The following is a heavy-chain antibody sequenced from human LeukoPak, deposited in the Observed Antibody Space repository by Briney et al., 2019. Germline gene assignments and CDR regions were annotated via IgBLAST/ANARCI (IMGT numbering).Heavy chain of an antibody. V-gene: IGHV3-23*01. D-gene: IGHD2-15*01. CDR3: AKESSPGAKEDFDY. CDR2: ISGSGGST. CDR1: GFTFSNSA. Sequence: RPGGSLRLSCEASGFTFSNSALSWVRQAPGKGLEWVSAISGSGGSTYYADSVKGRFTISRDNSKNTLYLQMNSLRAEDTAVYYCAKESSPGAKEDFDYWGQGTLVTVSS. J-gene: IGHJ4*02.